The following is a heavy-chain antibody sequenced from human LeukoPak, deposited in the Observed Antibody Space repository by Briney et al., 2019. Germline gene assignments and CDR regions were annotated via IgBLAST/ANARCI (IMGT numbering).Heavy chain of an antibody. CDR2: VKSDGSDS. Sequence: LSGGSLRLSCAASGFTFSSYAMSWVRQAPGKGLVWVSRVKSDGSDSYYADSVKGRFTISRDNAKNTLYLQMHSLRAEDTAVYYCARAHQIYYYYMDVWGKGTTVTVSS. CDR3: ARAHQIYYYYMDV. V-gene: IGHV3-74*01. CDR1: GFTFSSYA. J-gene: IGHJ6*03.